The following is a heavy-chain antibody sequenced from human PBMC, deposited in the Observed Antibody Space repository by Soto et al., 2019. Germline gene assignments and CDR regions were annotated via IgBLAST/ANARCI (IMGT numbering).Heavy chain of an antibody. D-gene: IGHD2-21*02. CDR1: GFSLSTSGVG. CDR2: FYWDDDK. Sequence: QITLKESGPTWVKPTQTLTLTCTFSGFSLSTSGVGVGWIRQPPGKALEWLALFYWDDDKRYSPSLRSRLTISKDTSKKQVVITMTNMDPLDTATYHCIQNRCGGDCLKSYASHYHYGMDVWGQGTTVTVSS. V-gene: IGHV2-5*02. J-gene: IGHJ6*02. CDR3: IQNRCGGDCLKSYASHYHYGMDV.